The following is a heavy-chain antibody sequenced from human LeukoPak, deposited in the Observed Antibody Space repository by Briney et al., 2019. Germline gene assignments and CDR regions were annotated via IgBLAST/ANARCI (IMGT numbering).Heavy chain of an antibody. D-gene: IGHD3-10*01. J-gene: IGHJ4*02. CDR3: AKDVEYYYGSGSYYRDS. V-gene: IGHV3-23*01. Sequence: GGSLRLSCAASGFTFSSYSMSWVRQAPGKGLEWVSAISGSGGSTYYADSVKGRFTISRDNSKNTLYLQMNSLRAEDTAVYYCAKDVEYYYGSGSYYRDSWGQGTLVTVSS. CDR1: GFTFSSYS. CDR2: ISGSGGST.